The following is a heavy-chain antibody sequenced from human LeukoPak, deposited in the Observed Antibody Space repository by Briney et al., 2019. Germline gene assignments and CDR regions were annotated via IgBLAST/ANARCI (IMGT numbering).Heavy chain of an antibody. CDR3: ATANGDEDY. J-gene: IGHJ4*02. Sequence: GGSLTLSCPASGFIFNKYWMTWVRQAPGKGLEWVANIKQDGSEKYYVESVKGRFIISRDNVVNSVYLQMNGLRVEDTAVYYCATANGDEDYWGQGTLVTVAS. V-gene: IGHV3-7*03. CDR2: IKQDGSEK. D-gene: IGHD2-8*01. CDR1: GFIFNKYW.